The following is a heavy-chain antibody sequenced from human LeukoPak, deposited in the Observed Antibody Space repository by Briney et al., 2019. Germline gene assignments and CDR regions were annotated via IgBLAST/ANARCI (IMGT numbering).Heavy chain of an antibody. Sequence: GGSLRLSCAASGFTFSSYGMHWVRQAPGKGLEWVAVISYDGSNKYYADSVKVRFTISRDNSKNTLYLQMNSLRAEDTAVYYCAKDSEYGDYLLGGGLDNWGQGTLVTVSS. J-gene: IGHJ4*02. CDR2: ISYDGSNK. D-gene: IGHD4-17*01. V-gene: IGHV3-30*18. CDR1: GFTFSSYG. CDR3: AKDSEYGDYLLGGGLDN.